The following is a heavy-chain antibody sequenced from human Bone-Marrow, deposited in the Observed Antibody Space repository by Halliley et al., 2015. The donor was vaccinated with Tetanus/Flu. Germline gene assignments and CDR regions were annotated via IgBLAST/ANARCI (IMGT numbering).Heavy chain of an antibody. V-gene: IGHV3-30*09. Sequence: SYDGRNQYSAAPVGGRFAVPRDSSKNTVYLQVNSLRAEDTAVYYCARAHADFWSGYYKAYFDYWGQGTLVPVSS. D-gene: IGHD3-3*01. CDR2: SYDGRNQ. CDR3: ARAHADFWSGYYKAYFDY. J-gene: IGHJ4*02.